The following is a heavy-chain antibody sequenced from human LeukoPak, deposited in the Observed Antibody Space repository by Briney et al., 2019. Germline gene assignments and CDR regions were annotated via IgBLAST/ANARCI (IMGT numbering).Heavy chain of an antibody. D-gene: IGHD5-18*01. CDR3: ARARIQLWLPDY. J-gene: IGHJ4*02. Sequence: LSLTCAFYGGSFSGYYWRWLRQPPGKGVEWVSSISSSSSYIYYAVSVKGRFTISRDNAKNSLHLQMNSVRAEDTAVYYCARARIQLWLPDYWGQGTLVTVSS. V-gene: IGHV3-21*01. CDR2: ISSSSSYI. CDR1: GGSFSGYY.